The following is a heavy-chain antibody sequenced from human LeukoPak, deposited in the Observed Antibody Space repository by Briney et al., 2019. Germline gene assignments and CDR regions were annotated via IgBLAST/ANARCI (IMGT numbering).Heavy chain of an antibody. Sequence: PGGSLRLSCAASGFTFSSYSMNWVRQAPGKGLEWVSSISSSSSYIYYADSVKGRFTISRDNAKNLVYLQMNSLRADDTAVYHCARQGSSWSFDYWGQGTLVAVSS. V-gene: IGHV3-21*01. D-gene: IGHD6-13*01. CDR2: ISSSSSYI. CDR1: GFTFSSYS. CDR3: ARQGSSWSFDY. J-gene: IGHJ4*02.